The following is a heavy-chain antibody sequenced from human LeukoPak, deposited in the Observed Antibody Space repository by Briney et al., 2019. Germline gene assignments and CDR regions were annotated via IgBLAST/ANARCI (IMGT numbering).Heavy chain of an antibody. CDR1: GFTFDDYA. Sequence: GGSLRLSCAASGFTFDDYALHWVRQAPGQGLEWVSGVSWNSGSIAYADSVKGRLTISRDNAKNSLYLQMNSLRAEDTALYYCAKVLTSHWIDAIDYWGQGTLVTVSS. J-gene: IGHJ4*02. V-gene: IGHV3-9*01. CDR2: VSWNSGSI. CDR3: AKVLTSHWIDAIDY. D-gene: IGHD2-2*01.